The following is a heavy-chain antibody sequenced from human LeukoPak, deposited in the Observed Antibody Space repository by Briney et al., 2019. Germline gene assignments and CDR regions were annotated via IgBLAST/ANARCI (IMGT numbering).Heavy chain of an antibody. CDR2: ISYDGSNT. Sequence: PGGSLRLSCAASGFTFSNYGIHWVRQAPGKGLEWVALISYDGSNTWYADSVKGRFTISRDNSKNTLYLQMTSLGVEDTALYYCARSHPSDTSGWSSPYFDKWGQGTLVTVSS. D-gene: IGHD3-22*01. J-gene: IGHJ4*02. V-gene: IGHV3-30*04. CDR1: GFTFSNYG. CDR3: ARSHPSDTSGWSSPYFDK.